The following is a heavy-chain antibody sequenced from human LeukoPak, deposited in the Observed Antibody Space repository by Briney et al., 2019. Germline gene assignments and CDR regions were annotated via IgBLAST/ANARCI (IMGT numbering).Heavy chain of an antibody. CDR3: VITSATGPLDY. CDR1: GFIFSSDA. Sequence: GGSLRLSCAASGFIFSSDAMHWVRQAPGKGLEYVSAISGNGGNTYYADSLKGRFTISRDNSKNTLYLQMSSLRVEDTAVYYCVITSATGPLDYWGQGTLVTVSS. J-gene: IGHJ4*02. CDR2: ISGNGGNT. D-gene: IGHD6-6*01. V-gene: IGHV3-64D*09.